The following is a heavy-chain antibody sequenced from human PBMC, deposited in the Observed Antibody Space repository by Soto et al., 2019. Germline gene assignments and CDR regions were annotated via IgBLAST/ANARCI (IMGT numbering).Heavy chain of an antibody. CDR2: MNPNSGNT. CDR1: GSTFTSYD. V-gene: IGHV1-8*01. J-gene: IGHJ4*02. D-gene: IGHD3-10*01. CDR3: ARGYGSGTDDFEY. Sequence: ASLKVSCKSSGSTFTSYDINCVRHSPGQGLELMGWMNPNSGNTGYAQKFQGWVTMTRDTSISTAYMELSRLRSDDTAVYYCARGYGSGTDDFEYWGQGTLVTVSS.